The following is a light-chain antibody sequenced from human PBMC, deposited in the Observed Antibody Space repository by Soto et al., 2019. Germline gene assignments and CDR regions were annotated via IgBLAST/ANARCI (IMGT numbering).Light chain of an antibody. CDR1: QSVNSGY. V-gene: IGKV3-20*01. J-gene: IGKJ3*01. CDR2: GTS. CDR3: QHYGDSVFT. Sequence: EIVLTQSPATLSLSPGERATLSCRASQSVNSGYLAWFQQKPGRAPRLLIFGTSGRATGIPDRFSGNGSRTDFTLTISRVEPEDSAVYYCQHYGDSVFTFGPGTKVEI.